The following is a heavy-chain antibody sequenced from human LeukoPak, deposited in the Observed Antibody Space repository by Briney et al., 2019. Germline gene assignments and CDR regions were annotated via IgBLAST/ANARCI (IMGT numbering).Heavy chain of an antibody. V-gene: IGHV3-30-3*01. CDR1: GFTFSNAW. CDR3: ARDYGDYVGYFDY. Sequence: PGGSLRLSCAASGFTFSNAWMSWVRQAPGKGLEWVAVISYDGSNKYYADSVKGRFTISRDNSKNTLYLQMNSLRAEDTAVYYCARDYGDYVGYFDYWGQGTLVTVSS. D-gene: IGHD4-17*01. J-gene: IGHJ4*02. CDR2: ISYDGSNK.